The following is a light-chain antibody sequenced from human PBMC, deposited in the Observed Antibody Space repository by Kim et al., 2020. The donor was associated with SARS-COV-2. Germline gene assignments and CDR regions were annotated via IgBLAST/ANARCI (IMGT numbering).Light chain of an antibody. J-gene: IGKJ5*01. Sequence: EIVLTQSPGTLSLSPGERATLSCRASQSVSSNYLAWYQQQPGQAPRLLFYLASSRASGIPDRFSGSGSGTDFTLTIRRLEPEDFAVYYCQQYSSPQITFGQGTRLEIK. CDR2: LAS. CDR1: QSVSSNY. V-gene: IGKV3-20*01. CDR3: QQYSSPQIT.